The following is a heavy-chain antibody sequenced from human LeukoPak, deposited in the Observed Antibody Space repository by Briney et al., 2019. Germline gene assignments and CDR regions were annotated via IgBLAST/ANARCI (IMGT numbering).Heavy chain of an antibody. CDR2: INPNSGDT. CDR3: ARQVNGDSSSWNY. Sequence: ASVKVSCKASGYTFTSYGISWVRQAPGQGLEWMGWINPNSGDTNYAQQFQGWVTMTRDTSISTAYMELSRLRSDDTAVYYCARQVNGDSSSWNYWGQGTLVTVSS. D-gene: IGHD6-13*01. CDR1: GYTFTSYG. J-gene: IGHJ4*02. V-gene: IGHV1-2*04.